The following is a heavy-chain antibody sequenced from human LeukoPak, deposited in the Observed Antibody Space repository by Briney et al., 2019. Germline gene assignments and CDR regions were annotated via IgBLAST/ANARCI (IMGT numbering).Heavy chain of an antibody. CDR3: ARDQLVGSGDPYYFDY. Sequence: GSSVKVSCKASGYTFTGYYMHWVRQAPGQGLEWMGRINPNSGATHYAQMFQGRVTMTSDTSISTSYMELSRLRSDDTAVYYCARDQLVGSGDPYYFDYWGQGTLVTVSS. CDR2: INPNSGAT. J-gene: IGHJ4*02. CDR1: GYTFTGYY. D-gene: IGHD2-15*01. V-gene: IGHV1-2*06.